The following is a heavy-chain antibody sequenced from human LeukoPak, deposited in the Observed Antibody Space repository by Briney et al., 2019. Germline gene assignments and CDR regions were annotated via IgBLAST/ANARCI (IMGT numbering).Heavy chain of an antibody. V-gene: IGHV3-11*01. CDR3: ATDGAGFDT. CDR2: INIGGTNT. CDR1: GFTFNDYY. J-gene: IGHJ5*02. Sequence: GGSLRLSCAASGFTFNDYYMRWLRQAPGKGLEWLSYINIGGTNTHYADSVKGRFTISRDSAKKSLYLEMNNLRAEDTAVYYWATDGAGFDTWGQGVLVTVSS.